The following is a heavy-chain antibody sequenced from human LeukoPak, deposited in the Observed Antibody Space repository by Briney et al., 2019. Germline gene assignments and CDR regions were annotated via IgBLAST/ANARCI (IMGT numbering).Heavy chain of an antibody. D-gene: IGHD5-18*01. CDR3: VKGYSSSWSGYFDY. CDR1: GFIFNDYV. V-gene: IGHV3-9*01. CDR2: ITWDGYKI. J-gene: IGHJ4*02. Sequence: PGGSLRLSCAASGFIFNDYVMYWVRQSPGKGLEWVSGITWDGYKIDYVDSVKGRFTISRDNARNSLFLQMNRVRVEDTAFYYCVKGYSSSWSGYFDYWGQGTLVTVAS.